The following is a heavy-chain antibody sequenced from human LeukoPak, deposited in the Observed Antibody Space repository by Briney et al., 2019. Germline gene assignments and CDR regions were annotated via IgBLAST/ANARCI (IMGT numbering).Heavy chain of an antibody. V-gene: IGHV1-2*02. D-gene: IGHD3-3*01. CDR3: ALYDLWRGYGRDF. J-gene: IGHJ4*02. CDR1: GYSFTDYY. CDR2: INPKNGGR. Sequence: GASVKVSCKASGYSFTDYYIHWVRQAPGQGLEWMGWINPKNGGRNFALRFQARFSMTSDTSISTAYMELRRLTSDDTAVYYCALYDLWRGYGRDFWGQGTLVTVSS.